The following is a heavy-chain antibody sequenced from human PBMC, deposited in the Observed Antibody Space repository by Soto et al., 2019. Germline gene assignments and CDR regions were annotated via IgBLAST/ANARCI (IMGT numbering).Heavy chain of an antibody. V-gene: IGHV3-30-3*01. D-gene: IGHD3-10*01. CDR2: ISSDGSNT. J-gene: IGHJ6*02. CDR3: VRDMGASGTSSCYGLDV. CDR1: GFTFSSHA. Sequence: QVQLVESGGGVVQPGRSLRLSCAASGFTFSSHAIQWIRQAPGKGLEWVAVISSDGSNTYYADSVKGRFTVSRDNSKSTLDLQMSSLTVVDSAVYYCVRDMGASGTSSCYGLDVWGQGTTVTVSS.